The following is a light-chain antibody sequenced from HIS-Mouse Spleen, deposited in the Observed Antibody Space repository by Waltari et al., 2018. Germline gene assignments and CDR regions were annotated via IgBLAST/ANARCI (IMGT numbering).Light chain of an antibody. J-gene: IGLJ2*01. CDR2: EGS. CDR1: SSDVGSYTL. V-gene: IGLV2-23*01. CDR3: CSYAGSSTVV. Sequence: QSALTQPASLSGSPGQSITISCTGTSSDVGSYTLVPWYQQPPGKAPKLMIYEGSKRPSGVSNRFSGSKSGNTASLTISGLQAEDEADYYCCSYAGSSTVVFGGGTKLTVL.